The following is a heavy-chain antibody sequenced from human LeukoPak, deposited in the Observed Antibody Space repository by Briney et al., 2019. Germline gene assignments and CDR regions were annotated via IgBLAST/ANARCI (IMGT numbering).Heavy chain of an antibody. CDR3: ATNRTTGGHRFDY. CDR1: GFTFSSFA. J-gene: IGHJ4*02. Sequence: GGSLRLSCTASGFTFSSFAMSWVRQAPGKGLDWVSAISGSGDSTSCADSVRGRFIISRDNSKNTLYLQMDSLRAEDTAVYYCATNRTTGGHRFDYRGQGTLVTVSS. CDR2: ISGSGDST. D-gene: IGHD1-1*01. V-gene: IGHV3-23*01.